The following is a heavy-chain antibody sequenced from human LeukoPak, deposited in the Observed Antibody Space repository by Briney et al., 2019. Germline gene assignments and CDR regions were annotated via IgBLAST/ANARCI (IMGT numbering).Heavy chain of an antibody. CDR1: GDTFSNSA. CDR3: AREILRFDI. CDR2: INTDSGNP. J-gene: IGHJ3*02. Sequence: ASVEVSCKASGDTFSNSAFSWVRQAPGQGLEWMGWINTDSGNPTYAQGFTGRFVFSLDSSVSTAYLQISNLMPEDTAKYYCAREILRFDIWGQGTMVIVSS. V-gene: IGHV7-4-1*02.